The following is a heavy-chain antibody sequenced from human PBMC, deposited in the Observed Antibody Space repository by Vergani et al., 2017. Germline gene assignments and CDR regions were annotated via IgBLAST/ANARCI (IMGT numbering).Heavy chain of an antibody. CDR1: GFTFSSYW. Sequence: VQLVESGGGLVQPGGSLRLSCAASGFTFSSYWMHWVRQAPGKGLEWIGYIYYSGSTNYNPSLKSRVTISVDTSKNQFSLKLSSVTAADTAVYYCARLMSEYCSGGSCWNNWFDPWGQGTLVTVSS. J-gene: IGHJ5*02. CDR3: ARLMSEYCSGGSCWNNWFDP. V-gene: IGHV4-59*08. CDR2: IYYSGST. D-gene: IGHD2-15*01.